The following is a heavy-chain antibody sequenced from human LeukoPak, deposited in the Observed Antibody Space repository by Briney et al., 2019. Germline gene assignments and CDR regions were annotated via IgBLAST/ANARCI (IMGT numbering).Heavy chain of an antibody. D-gene: IGHD3-16*01. J-gene: IGHJ4*02. CDR2: IKSGGNSV. Sequence: GGSLRLSCTASGFTFGNYEMNWVRQAPGKGLEWISHIKSGGNSVSYADSVRGRFTISRDNSKNTLYLQMNSLRAEDTAVFYCARDQAGGGNYFDYWGQGTLVTVSS. CDR3: ARDQAGGGNYFDY. V-gene: IGHV3-48*03. CDR1: GFTFGNYE.